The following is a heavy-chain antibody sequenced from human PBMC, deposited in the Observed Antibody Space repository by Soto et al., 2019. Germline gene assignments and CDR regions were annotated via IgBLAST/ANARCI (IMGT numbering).Heavy chain of an antibody. V-gene: IGHV3-48*03. J-gene: IGHJ4*02. Sequence: GGSLRLSCAASGFTFSSYEMNWVRQAPGKGLEWVSYISSSGSTIYYADSVKGRFTISRDNAKNSLYLQMNSLRAEDTAVYYCARGGDCSGGSCYPYYFDYWGQGTLVTVSS. D-gene: IGHD2-15*01. CDR2: ISSSGSTI. CDR3: ARGGDCSGGSCYPYYFDY. CDR1: GFTFSSYE.